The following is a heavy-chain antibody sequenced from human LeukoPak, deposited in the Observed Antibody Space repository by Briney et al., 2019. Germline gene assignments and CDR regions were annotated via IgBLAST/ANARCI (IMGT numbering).Heavy chain of an antibody. D-gene: IGHD3-22*01. CDR3: ARDGWFYYDSSDYPGFDY. J-gene: IGHJ4*02. Sequence: ASVKVSCKASGYTFTRYDMHWVRQAPGQGLEWMGIINPSGGSINYAQKFQGRVTMTRDTSTSTVYMELSSLRSEDTAVYYCARDGWFYYDSSDYPGFDYWGQGTLVTVSS. CDR1: GYTFTRYD. V-gene: IGHV1-46*01. CDR2: INPSGGSI.